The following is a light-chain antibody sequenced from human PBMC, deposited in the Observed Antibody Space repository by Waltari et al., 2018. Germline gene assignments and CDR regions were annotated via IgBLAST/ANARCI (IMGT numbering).Light chain of an antibody. J-gene: IGLJ3*02. CDR3: ATWDDSLNGWV. CDR2: KDY. CDR1: STTIPIY. Sequence: QSVLTQPPSASGAPGQEVSISCSGGSTTIPIYVFCSQQFPGPAPKLSVDKDYERPAGVPDRFPASKSGTSASLAISGLRSDDEADYYCATWDDSLNGWVFGGGTKLTVL. V-gene: IGLV1-47*01.